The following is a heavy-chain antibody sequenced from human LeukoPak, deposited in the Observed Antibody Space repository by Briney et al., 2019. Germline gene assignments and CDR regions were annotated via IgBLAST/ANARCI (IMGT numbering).Heavy chain of an antibody. CDR3: AKGWPTVTTNYYYMDV. CDR1: GFTFSDYY. D-gene: IGHD4-11*01. J-gene: IGHJ6*03. CDR2: ISSGGSPI. Sequence: GGSLRLSCAASGFTFSDYYMSWIRQAPGKGLEWVSYISSGGSPIYYADSVKGRFTISRDNAKNSLYLQMNSLRAEDTAVYYCAKGWPTVTTNYYYMDVWGKGTTVTVSS. V-gene: IGHV3-11*01.